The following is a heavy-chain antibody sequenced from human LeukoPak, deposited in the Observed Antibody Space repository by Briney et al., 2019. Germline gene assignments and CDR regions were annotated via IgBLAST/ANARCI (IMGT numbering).Heavy chain of an antibody. CDR1: GFTFRSSA. CDR2: ISGSGGST. Sequence: GESLRLSSAASGFTFRSSAMSWVRQAPGKGLEWVSAISGSGGSTYYADSVKGRFTISRDNSKNTLYLQMNSLRAEDTDVYYCAKVDWDDYWGQGTLVTVSS. CDR3: AKVDWDDY. J-gene: IGHJ4*02. D-gene: IGHD3/OR15-3a*01. V-gene: IGHV3-23*01.